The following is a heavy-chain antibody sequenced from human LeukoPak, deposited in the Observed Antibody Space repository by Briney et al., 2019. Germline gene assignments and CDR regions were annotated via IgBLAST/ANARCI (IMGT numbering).Heavy chain of an antibody. Sequence: SETLSLTCAVSGYSISSGYYWGWIRQPPGKGLEWIGSIYHSWSTYYNPSLKSRVTISVDTSKNQFSLKLSSVTAADTAVYYCARAKWDPRVLGESVRPYNWFDPWGQGTLVTVSS. CDR2: IYHSWST. D-gene: IGHD3-10*01. J-gene: IGHJ5*02. CDR3: ARAKWDPRVLGESVRPYNWFDP. CDR1: GYSISSGYY. V-gene: IGHV4-38-2*01.